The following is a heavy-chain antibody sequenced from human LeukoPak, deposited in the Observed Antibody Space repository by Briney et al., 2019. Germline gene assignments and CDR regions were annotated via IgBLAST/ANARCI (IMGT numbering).Heavy chain of an antibody. CDR1: GGSLHSYY. Sequence: NPSETLSLTCTVSGGSLHSYYWSWIRQPAGGGPEYIGRIYTTGYSDFNPSLQSRVAMFIDTPKNQFSVTLRSVTAADTAVYYCARISVAGPWFDSWGQGTLVTVSS. V-gene: IGHV4-4*07. CDR3: ARISVAGPWFDS. D-gene: IGHD6-19*01. J-gene: IGHJ5*01. CDR2: IYTTGYS.